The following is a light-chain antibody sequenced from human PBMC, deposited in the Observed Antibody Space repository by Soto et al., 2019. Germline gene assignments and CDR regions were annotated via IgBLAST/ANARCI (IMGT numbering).Light chain of an antibody. V-gene: IGKV3-11*01. CDR2: SAS. CDR1: QSVSSD. Sequence: EIVLTQSPATLSLSPGERATLSCRASQSVSSDLAWYQQKPGQAPRLLIYSASNRATGIPARFSGSGSGTDFTLTISSLEPEDFAVYYCQQRSNWPLTFGGGTKVDI. J-gene: IGKJ4*01. CDR3: QQRSNWPLT.